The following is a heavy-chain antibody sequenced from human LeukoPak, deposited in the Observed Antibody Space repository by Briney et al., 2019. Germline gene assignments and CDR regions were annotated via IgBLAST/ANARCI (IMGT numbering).Heavy chain of an antibody. CDR3: AKVHTIFGVVIRFGVGVFDY. Sequence: GGSLRLSCAASGFTFSSYGMHWVRQAPGKGLEWVAVISYDGSNKYYADSVKGRFTISRDNSKNTLYLQMNSLRAEDTAVYYCAKVHTIFGVVIRFGVGVFDYWGQGTLVTVSS. D-gene: IGHD3-3*01. V-gene: IGHV3-30*18. J-gene: IGHJ4*02. CDR2: ISYDGSNK. CDR1: GFTFSSYG.